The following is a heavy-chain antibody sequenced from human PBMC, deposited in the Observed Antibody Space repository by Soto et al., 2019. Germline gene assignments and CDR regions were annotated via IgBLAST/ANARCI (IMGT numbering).Heavy chain of an antibody. J-gene: IGHJ1*01. CDR1: GGTFSSYT. CDR2: IIPILGIA. D-gene: IGHD3-10*01. V-gene: IGHV1-69*02. CDR3: ARGTFSGGGPAEYFKH. Sequence: QVQLVQSGAEVKKPGSSVKVSCKASGGTFSSYTISWVRQAPGQGLEWMGRIIPILGIANYAQKFQGRVTITADKSTSTAYMELSSLRSEDTAVYYCARGTFSGGGPAEYFKHWGQGTLVTVSS.